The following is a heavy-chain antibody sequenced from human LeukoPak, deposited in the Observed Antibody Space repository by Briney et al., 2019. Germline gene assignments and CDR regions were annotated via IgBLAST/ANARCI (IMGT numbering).Heavy chain of an antibody. CDR1: GFTFSSNG. Sequence: GGSLRLSCAASGFTFSSNGMHWGRQAPGTGLEWVAFIRYDGSKKYYADSVKGRFTISRDNSKNTLYLQMNSLRAEDTAVYYCAKEVRRYCSGGSCPLWGQGTLVTVSS. D-gene: IGHD2-15*01. V-gene: IGHV3-30*02. CDR2: IRYDGSKK. J-gene: IGHJ4*02. CDR3: AKEVRRYCSGGSCPL.